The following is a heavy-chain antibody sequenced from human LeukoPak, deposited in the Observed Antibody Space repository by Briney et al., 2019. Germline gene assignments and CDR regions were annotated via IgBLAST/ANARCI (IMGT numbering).Heavy chain of an antibody. Sequence: GGSLRLSCAASGFTFSSYAMSWVRQAPGKGLEWVSAISGSGGSTYYADSVKGRFTISRDDSKNTAYLQMNSLKTEDTAVYYCTSPVVVVAATAGNYYMDVWGKGTTVTISS. J-gene: IGHJ6*03. D-gene: IGHD2-15*01. CDR1: GFTFSSYA. CDR3: TSPVVVVAATAGNYYMDV. CDR2: ISGSGGST. V-gene: IGHV3-23*01.